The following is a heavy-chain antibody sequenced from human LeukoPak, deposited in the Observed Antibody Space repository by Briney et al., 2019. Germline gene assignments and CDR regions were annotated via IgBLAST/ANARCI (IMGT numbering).Heavy chain of an antibody. CDR2: IYYSGST. J-gene: IGHJ6*03. CDR1: NYSISNSLY. CDR3: ARARVSQIPGNYYYYMDV. D-gene: IGHD2-8*01. V-gene: IGHV4-38-2*02. Sequence: PSETLSLTCSGSNYSISNSLYWGWLRQPPGKGLEWIGYIYYSGSTNYNPSLKSRVTISVDTSKNQFSLKLTSMTAADTAVYYCARARVSQIPGNYYYYMDVWGKGTTVTVSS.